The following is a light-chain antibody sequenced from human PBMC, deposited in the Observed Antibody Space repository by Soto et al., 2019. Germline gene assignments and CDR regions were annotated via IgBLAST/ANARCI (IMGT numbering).Light chain of an antibody. Sequence: EVVMTQSPATLSVSPGERATLSCRASQSVTSNYLAWYQQKPGQAPRLLIYGVSSRATVVPDRFSGSGSGTDFTLTISRLEPEDFAVYYCQQYTDWPLTFGQGTKVEVK. CDR1: QSVTSNY. CDR2: GVS. CDR3: QQYTDWPLT. V-gene: IGKV3-20*01. J-gene: IGKJ1*01.